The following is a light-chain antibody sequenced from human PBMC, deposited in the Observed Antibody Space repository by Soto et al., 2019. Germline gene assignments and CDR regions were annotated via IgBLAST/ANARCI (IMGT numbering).Light chain of an antibody. CDR1: SGDVGSYNL. CDR3: CSYAGNSEV. J-gene: IGLJ1*01. Sequence: QSALTQPVSVSGSPGQSITIPCTGTSGDVGSYNLVSWYQQHPGKAPKLLIYEVTEWPSGVSNRFSGSKSGSTASLTISGLQPDDEADYYCCSYAGNSEVFGTGTKVTVL. V-gene: IGLV2-23*02. CDR2: EVT.